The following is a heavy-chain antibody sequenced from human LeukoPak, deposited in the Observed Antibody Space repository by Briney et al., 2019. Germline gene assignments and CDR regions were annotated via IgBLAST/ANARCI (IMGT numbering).Heavy chain of an antibody. Sequence: SVKVSCKASGGTFSSYAISWVRQAPGQGLEWMGGIIPIFGTANYAQKFQGRVTITADKSTSTAYMELSSLRSEDTAVYYYASPMDSSSWYEGWGQGTLVTVSS. CDR3: ASPMDSSSWYEG. V-gene: IGHV1-69*06. CDR1: GGTFSSYA. J-gene: IGHJ4*02. CDR2: IIPIFGTA. D-gene: IGHD6-13*01.